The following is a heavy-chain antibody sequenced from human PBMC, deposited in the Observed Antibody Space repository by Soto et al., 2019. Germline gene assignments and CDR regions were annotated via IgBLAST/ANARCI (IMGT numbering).Heavy chain of an antibody. Sequence: QVQLVQSGGDVRKPGASVKVSCKASGYTFTDYGVSWVRQAPGQGLEWMGWINTYNAKTNYAPKVQARVTMTTDTSTTTAYMELKSLKSDDTAVYYCARDQYAVGGDFWGQGTLVTVSS. J-gene: IGHJ4*02. V-gene: IGHV1-18*01. CDR3: ARDQYAVGGDF. CDR1: GYTFTDYG. CDR2: INTYNAKT. D-gene: IGHD1-26*01.